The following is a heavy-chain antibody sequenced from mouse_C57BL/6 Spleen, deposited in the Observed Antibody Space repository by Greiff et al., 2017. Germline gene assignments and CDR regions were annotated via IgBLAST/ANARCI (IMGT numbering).Heavy chain of an antibody. J-gene: IGHJ4*01. CDR1: GYTFTSYW. CDR2: IYPGSGST. D-gene: IGHD2-1*01. CDR3: ARGGLYYGNSYYAMDY. Sequence: QVQLQQPGAELVKPGASVKMSCKASGYTFTSYWITWVKQRPGQGLEWIGDIYPGSGSTNYNEKFKSKATLTVDTSSSTAYMQLSSLTSEDSAVYYCARGGLYYGNSYYAMDYWGQGTSVTVSS. V-gene: IGHV1-55*01.